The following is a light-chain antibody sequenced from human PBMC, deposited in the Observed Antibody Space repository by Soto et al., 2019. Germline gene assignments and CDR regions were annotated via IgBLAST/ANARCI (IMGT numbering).Light chain of an antibody. CDR3: QSYDSSLSGVV. CDR2: GNS. J-gene: IGLJ2*01. V-gene: IGLV1-40*01. CDR1: SSNIGAGYD. Sequence: QSVLTQPPSVSGAPGQRVTISCTGSSSNIGAGYDVRWYQQLPGTAPKLLIYGNSNRPSGVPDRFSGSKSGTSASLAITGRQAEDEADYYCQSYDSSLSGVVFGGGTKLTVL.